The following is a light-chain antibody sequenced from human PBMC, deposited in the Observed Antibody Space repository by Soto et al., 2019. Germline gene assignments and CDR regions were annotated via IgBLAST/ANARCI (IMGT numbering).Light chain of an antibody. CDR2: AAS. CDR3: QQRSNCPVT. J-gene: IGKJ5*01. V-gene: IGKV3-11*01. Sequence: IVVTKSPGTLSLSPGERATISCRASQGFSSYLACYQQKPGQAPMLLIYAASSLATGIPARFSGSGSGTDFTLTISILQPEDFAFYYCQQRSNCPVTFGQGTRLEIK. CDR1: QGFSSY.